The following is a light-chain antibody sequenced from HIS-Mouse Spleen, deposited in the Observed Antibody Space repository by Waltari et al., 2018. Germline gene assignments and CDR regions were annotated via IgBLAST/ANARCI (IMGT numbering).Light chain of an antibody. CDR1: SSNIGSNT. CDR3: AAWDDSLNGV. CDR2: SNN. J-gene: IGLJ3*02. V-gene: IGLV1-44*01. Sequence: QSVLTQPPSASGTPGQRVTISCSGSSSNIGSNTVNWYQQLPGTAPKLLIYSNNRRPSGVPDRLSGSKSGTSASLAISGLQSEDEADYYCAAWDDSLNGVFGGGTKLTVL.